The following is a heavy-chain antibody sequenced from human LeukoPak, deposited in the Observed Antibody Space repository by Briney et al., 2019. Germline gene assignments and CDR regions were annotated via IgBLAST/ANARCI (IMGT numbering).Heavy chain of an antibody. Sequence: GGSLRLSCAASGFTFSSYWMSWVRQAPGKGLEWVSYISSSSSTIYYADSVKGRFTISRDNAKNSLYLQMNSLRAEDTAVYYCARAPRLRGDAFDIWGQGTMVTVSS. J-gene: IGHJ3*02. CDR2: ISSSSSTI. CDR3: ARAPRLRGDAFDI. D-gene: IGHD1-1*01. CDR1: GFTFSSYW. V-gene: IGHV3-48*01.